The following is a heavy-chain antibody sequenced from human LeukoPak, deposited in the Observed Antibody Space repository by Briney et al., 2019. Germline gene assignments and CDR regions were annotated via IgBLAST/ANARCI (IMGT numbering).Heavy chain of an antibody. D-gene: IGHD2-2*01. Sequence: GGSLRLSCAASGFIFSSYWMSWVRQAPGKGLEWVANIKQDGSEKYYVDSVKGRFTISRDNAKNSLYLQMNSLRAEDTAVYYCARELADIVVVPAAANYYYYYMDVWGKGTTVTVSS. J-gene: IGHJ6*03. CDR2: IKQDGSEK. V-gene: IGHV3-7*01. CDR1: GFIFSSYW. CDR3: ARELADIVVVPAAANYYYYYMDV.